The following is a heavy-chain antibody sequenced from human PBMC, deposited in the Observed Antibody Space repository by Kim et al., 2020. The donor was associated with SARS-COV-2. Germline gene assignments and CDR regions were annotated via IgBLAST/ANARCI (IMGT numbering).Heavy chain of an antibody. CDR2: ISSSSSYT. CDR1: GFTFSDYY. CDR3: ARTPAAVAGIFDY. J-gene: IGHJ4*02. V-gene: IGHV3-11*03. Sequence: GGSLRLSCAASGFTFSDYYMSWIRQAPGKGLEWVSYISSSSSYTNYADSVKGRFTISRDNAKNSLYLQMNSLRAEDTAVYYCARTPAAVAGIFDYWGQGTLVTVSS. D-gene: IGHD6-19*01.